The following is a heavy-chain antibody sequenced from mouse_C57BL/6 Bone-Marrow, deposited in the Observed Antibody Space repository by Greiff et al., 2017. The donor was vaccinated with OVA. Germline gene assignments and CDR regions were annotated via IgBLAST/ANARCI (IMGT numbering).Heavy chain of an antibody. Sequence: DVKLVESVAELVRPGASVKLSCTASGFNIKNTYMHWVKQRPEQGLEWIGRIDPANGNTKYAPKFPGKATITADPSSNTAYLQLSSLTSEDTAIYYGALIYYDYDLYWYFDVWGTGTTVTVSS. J-gene: IGHJ1*03. D-gene: IGHD2-4*01. CDR2: IDPANGNT. CDR1: GFNIKNTY. CDR3: ALIYYDYDLYWYFDV. V-gene: IGHV14-3*01.